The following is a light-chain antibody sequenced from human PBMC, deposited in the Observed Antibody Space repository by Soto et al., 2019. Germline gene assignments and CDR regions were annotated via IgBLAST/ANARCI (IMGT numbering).Light chain of an antibody. CDR2: GAS. CDR1: QSVDSSF. CDR3: QQYVSSVT. Sequence: EIVLTQSPGSLSLSPGERATLSCRASQSVDSSFFAWYQQKPGQAPRLLIYGASSRATAIPARFSGRGSGTYFTLTITGLEPEDFAVYDGQQYVSSVTFGQGTKVEIK. J-gene: IGKJ1*01. V-gene: IGKV3-20*01.